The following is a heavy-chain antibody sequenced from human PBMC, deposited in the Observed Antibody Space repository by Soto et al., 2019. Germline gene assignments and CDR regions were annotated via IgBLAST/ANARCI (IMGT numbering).Heavy chain of an antibody. D-gene: IGHD1-26*01. CDR2: IFHSGST. Sequence: SATLSLTCAVSGYSISSGYYWAWIRQPPGKGLEWIGSIFHSGSTYYNPSLKSRVTMSVDTSKNRFSLNLSSVTAADTAVYYCASCSGSYYKFDYWGQGTLVTVSS. CDR3: ASCSGSYYKFDY. V-gene: IGHV4-38-2*01. CDR1: GYSISSGYY. J-gene: IGHJ4*02.